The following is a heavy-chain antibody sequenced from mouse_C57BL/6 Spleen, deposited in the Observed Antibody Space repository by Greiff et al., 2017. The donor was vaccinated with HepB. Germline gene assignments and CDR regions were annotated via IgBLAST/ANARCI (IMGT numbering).Heavy chain of an antibody. CDR2: INPYNGGT. V-gene: IGHV1-19*01. CDR1: GYTFTDYY. J-gene: IGHJ2*01. D-gene: IGHD1-1*01. CDR3: ARDTTVVATDYFDY. Sequence: VQLQQSGPVLVKPWASVKMSCKASGYTFTDYYMNWVKQSHGKSLEWIGVINPYNGGTSYNQKFKGKATLTVDKSSSTAYMELNSLTSEDSAVYYCARDTTVVATDYFDYWGQGTTLTVSS.